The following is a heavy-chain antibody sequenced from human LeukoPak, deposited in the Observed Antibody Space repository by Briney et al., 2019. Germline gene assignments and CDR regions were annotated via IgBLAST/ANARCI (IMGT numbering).Heavy chain of an antibody. Sequence: PSETLSLTCAVSGGSVSNYYWDWVRQPPGKGLEWIGHVFYSGRTDYNPSLRGRVSILLDTSKNQFSLKLSSVTAADTAVYYCARGDYGSGSYYKEEFWFDPWGQGTLVTVSS. V-gene: IGHV4-59*08. CDR3: ARGDYGSGSYYKEEFWFDP. J-gene: IGHJ5*02. D-gene: IGHD3-10*01. CDR1: GGSVSNYY. CDR2: VFYSGRT.